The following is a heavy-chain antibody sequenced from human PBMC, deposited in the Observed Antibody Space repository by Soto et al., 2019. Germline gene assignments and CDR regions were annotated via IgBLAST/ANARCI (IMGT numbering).Heavy chain of an antibody. V-gene: IGHV4-59*01. CDR2: IYYTGNT. Sequence: PSETLSLTCTVSGGSIGNYYWSWIRQPPGKGLEWIGHIYYTGNTNYNPSLKSRVTISVDTSKTQFSLRLRSVTAADTAVYFCARDQLGYCSSTSCYDGLDPWGQGTLVTVSS. CDR3: ARDQLGYCSSTSCYDGLDP. D-gene: IGHD2-2*01. J-gene: IGHJ5*02. CDR1: GGSIGNYY.